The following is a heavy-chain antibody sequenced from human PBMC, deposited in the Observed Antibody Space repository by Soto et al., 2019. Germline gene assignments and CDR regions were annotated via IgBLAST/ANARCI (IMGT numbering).Heavy chain of an antibody. V-gene: IGHV4-4*02. CDR2: IYHSGST. Sequence: SETLSLTCAVSGGSISSSNWWSWVRQPPGKGLEWIGEIYHSGSTNYNPSLKSRVTISVDKSKNQFSLKLSSVTAADTAVYYWLGRIRPIFGTTDYGQKFQGRVTITADEATTTAYMELSSLRSDDAAVYFCAKDGGREGYFCNWLDPWGQGTLVTVSS. D-gene: IGHD3-3*02. CDR1: GGSISSSNW. CDR3: LGRIRPIFGTTDYGQKFQGRVTITADEATTTAYMELSSLRSDDAAVYFCAKDGGREGYFCNWLDP. J-gene: IGHJ5*02.